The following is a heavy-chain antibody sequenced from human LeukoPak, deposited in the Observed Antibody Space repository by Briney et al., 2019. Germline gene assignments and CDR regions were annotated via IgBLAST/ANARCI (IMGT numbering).Heavy chain of an antibody. CDR1: GFTFNSYA. D-gene: IGHD4-11*01. CDR3: AKAVSYDYTNWGSAQFDY. J-gene: IGHJ4*02. Sequence: GGSLRLSCTASGFTFNSYAMTWVRQASGKGLEWVSGIGGGGGDTYYADSVNGRFTISRDDSTSALYMQMNSLRAEDTALYYCAKAVSYDYTNWGSAQFDYWGQGTLVTVSS. CDR2: IGGGGGDT. V-gene: IGHV3-23*01.